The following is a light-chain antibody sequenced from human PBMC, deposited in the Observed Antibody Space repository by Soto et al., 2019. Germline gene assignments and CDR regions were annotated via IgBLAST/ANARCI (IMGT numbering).Light chain of an antibody. Sequence: QAVVTQEPSLTVSPGGTVTLTCASSTGAVTRGYYPNWFQQKPGQAPRALIYSTSNKTSWTPARFSGSLLGGKAALTLSGVQPEDEAEYYCLLYDGPLWMFGGGTKLTVL. J-gene: IGLJ3*02. CDR1: TGAVTRGYY. CDR3: LLYDGPLWM. CDR2: STS. V-gene: IGLV7-43*01.